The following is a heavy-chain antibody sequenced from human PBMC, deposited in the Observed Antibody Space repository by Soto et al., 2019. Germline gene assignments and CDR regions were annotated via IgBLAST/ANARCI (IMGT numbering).Heavy chain of an antibody. CDR1: GFTFSSYA. J-gene: IGHJ5*02. Sequence: EVQLLESGGGLVQPGGSLRLSCAASGFTFSSYAMSWVRQAPGKGLEWVSAISGSGGSTYYADSVKGRFTISRDNSKNTLYLQMNSLRAEDTAVYYCAKDRHGDYYDSSGYTYHNWFDPRGQGTLVTVSS. CDR2: ISGSGGST. V-gene: IGHV3-23*01. D-gene: IGHD3-22*01. CDR3: AKDRHGDYYDSSGYTYHNWFDP.